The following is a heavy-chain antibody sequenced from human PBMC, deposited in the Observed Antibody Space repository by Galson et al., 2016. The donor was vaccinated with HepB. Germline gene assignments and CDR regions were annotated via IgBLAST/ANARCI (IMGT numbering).Heavy chain of an antibody. Sequence: SLRLSCAAPGFSFSSFAMSWVRQAPGKGLEWVSTISGSASSTYYADSVRGRFTISRDNSKNTVILQMDSLTADDTAVYYCARRQSFRSYFDFWGQGTLVTVSS. CDR3: ARRQSFRSYFDF. J-gene: IGHJ4*02. CDR1: GFSFSSFA. CDR2: ISGSASST. D-gene: IGHD3-16*02. V-gene: IGHV3-23*01.